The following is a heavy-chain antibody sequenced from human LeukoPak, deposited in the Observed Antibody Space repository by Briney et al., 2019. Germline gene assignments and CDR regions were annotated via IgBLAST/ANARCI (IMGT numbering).Heavy chain of an antibody. J-gene: IGHJ6*03. CDR3: AKASVNYVDFYYYYYYMDV. CDR2: ISGSGGST. V-gene: IGHV3-23*01. D-gene: IGHD4-17*01. CDR1: GFTFSSYA. Sequence: PGGTLRLSCAASGFTFSSYAMSWVRQAPGKGLEWVSAISGSGGSTYYADSVKGRFTISRDNSKNTLYLQMNSLRAEDTAVYYCAKASVNYVDFYYYYYYMDVWGKGTTVTVSS.